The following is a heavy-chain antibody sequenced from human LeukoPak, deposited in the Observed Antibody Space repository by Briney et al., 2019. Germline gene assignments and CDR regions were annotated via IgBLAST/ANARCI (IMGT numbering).Heavy chain of an antibody. J-gene: IGHJ6*02. V-gene: IGHV3-43*01. Sequence: PGGSLRLSCAASGFTFDDYTMHWVRQAPGKGLEWVSLISWDGGSTYYADSVKGRFTISRDNAKNSLYLQMNSLRAEDTAVYYCAREASSSWYYYYGMDVWGQGTTVTVSS. CDR2: ISWDGGST. CDR3: AREASSSWYYYYGMDV. CDR1: GFTFDDYT. D-gene: IGHD6-13*01.